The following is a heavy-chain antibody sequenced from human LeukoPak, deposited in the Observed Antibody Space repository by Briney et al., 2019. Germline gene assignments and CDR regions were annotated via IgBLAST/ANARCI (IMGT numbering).Heavy chain of an antibody. J-gene: IGHJ6*02. CDR2: MNPNSGRT. V-gene: IGHV1-8*01. CDR1: GYSLISYD. CDR3: AREGLPYAMDV. Sequence: GASVKVSYKASGYSLISYDINWVRQAAGQGLEWMGWMNPNSGRTGYAQTFQGRVTMTRDTSLNTAYMELSSLKSEDTAIYYCAREGLPYAMDVWGQGTTVTVSS. D-gene: IGHD2-15*01.